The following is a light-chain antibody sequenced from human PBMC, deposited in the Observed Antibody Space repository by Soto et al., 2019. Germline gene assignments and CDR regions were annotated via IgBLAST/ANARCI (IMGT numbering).Light chain of an antibody. CDR3: SSYAGSDIFV. J-gene: IGLJ2*01. CDR2: EVN. V-gene: IGLV2-8*01. CDR1: SSDVGSYNY. Sequence: QSALTQPASVSGSPGQSITISCTGTSSDVGSYNYVFWYQQHPGKAPKLMIYEVNKRPSGVPDRFSGSKSGNTASLTVSGLQAEDEADYYCSSYAGSDIFVFGGGTKLTVL.